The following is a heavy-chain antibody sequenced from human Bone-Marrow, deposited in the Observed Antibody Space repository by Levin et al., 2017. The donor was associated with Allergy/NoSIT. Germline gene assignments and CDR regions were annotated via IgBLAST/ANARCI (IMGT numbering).Heavy chain of an antibody. Sequence: PSQTLSLTCTVSGGSIRTANYYWGWIRQPPGKGLEWIATIYYSGSTYYTPSLKSRVTISVDTSKNQFSLKVSSVTAADTAVYYCARQGDSSGWYRFDPWGQGNLVSVSS. J-gene: IGHJ5*02. CDR2: IYYSGST. D-gene: IGHD6-19*01. CDR3: ARQGDSSGWYRFDP. CDR1: GGSIRTANYY. V-gene: IGHV4-39*01.